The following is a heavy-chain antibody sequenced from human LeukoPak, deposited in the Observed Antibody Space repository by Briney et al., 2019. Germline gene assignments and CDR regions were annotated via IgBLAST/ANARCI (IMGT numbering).Heavy chain of an antibody. CDR1: GLTFSSYA. V-gene: IGHV3-23*01. Sequence: GGSLRLSCAASGLTFSSYALSWVRQAPGKGLDWVSSISVGSITYYLDSVKGRFTISRDNSKSTLYLLMHSRRAEDTALYYSAKRNLENCREGFDIWGQGTMVTVSS. J-gene: IGHJ3*02. CDR2: ISVGSIT. CDR3: AKRNLENCREGFDI. D-gene: IGHD5-24*01.